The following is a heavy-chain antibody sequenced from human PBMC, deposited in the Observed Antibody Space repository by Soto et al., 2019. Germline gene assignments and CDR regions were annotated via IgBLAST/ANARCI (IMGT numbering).Heavy chain of an antibody. V-gene: IGHV1-69*01. D-gene: IGHD2-2*02. CDR3: VTLNIVVVPAAITNGMDV. CDR2: IIPIFGTA. CDR1: GGTFSSYA. Sequence: QVQLVQSGAEVKKPGSSVKVSCKASGGTFSSYAISWVRQAPGQGLEWMGGIIPIFGTANYAQKFQGRVTITADESTSTAYMELSSLRSEDTAVYYCVTLNIVVVPAAITNGMDVWGQGTTVTVSS. J-gene: IGHJ6*02.